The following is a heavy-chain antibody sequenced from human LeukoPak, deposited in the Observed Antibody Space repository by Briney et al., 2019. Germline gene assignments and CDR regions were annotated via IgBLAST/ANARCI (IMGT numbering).Heavy chain of an antibody. CDR2: INHSGST. V-gene: IGHV4-34*01. CDR3: ARGIAVAGTGYYFDY. D-gene: IGHD6-19*01. J-gene: IGHJ4*02. CDR1: GGSFSGYY. Sequence: PSETLSLTCAVYGGSFSGYYWSWIRQPPGKGLEWIGEINHSGSTNYNPSLKSRVTISVDTSKNQFSLKLSSVTAADTAVYNCARGIAVAGTGYYFDYWGQGTLVTVSS.